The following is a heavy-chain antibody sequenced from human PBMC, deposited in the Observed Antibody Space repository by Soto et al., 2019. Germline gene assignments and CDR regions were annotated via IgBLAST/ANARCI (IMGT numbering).Heavy chain of an antibody. CDR2: ISYVGSNK. J-gene: IGHJ4*02. CDR3: SRVGGTAARRQGLDF. CDR1: GFTFSSYS. D-gene: IGHD6-6*01. Sequence: QVQLVESGGGVVQPGRSLRLSCAASGFTFSSYSMHWVRQAPGKGLEWVAVISYVGSNKYYADAVKGRFTTSRDNSKSTLYLRMNSLRLEDTAVYYCSRVGGTAARRQGLDFWGQGTLVTVSS. V-gene: IGHV3-30-3*01.